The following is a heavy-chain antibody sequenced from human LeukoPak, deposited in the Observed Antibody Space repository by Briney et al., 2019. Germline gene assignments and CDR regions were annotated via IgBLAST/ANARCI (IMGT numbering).Heavy chain of an antibody. CDR1: GFTFSSYG. D-gene: IGHD3-10*01. V-gene: IGHV3-30*18. J-gene: IGHJ5*02. Sequence: GGSLRLSCAASGFTFSSYGMHWVRQAPGKGMEWVAVISYDGSNKYYADSVKGRFTISRDNSKNTLYLQMNSLRAEGTAVYYCAKSGDYYGSGSYYNGNWFDPWGQGTLVTVSS. CDR3: AKSGDYYGSGSYYNGNWFDP. CDR2: ISYDGSNK.